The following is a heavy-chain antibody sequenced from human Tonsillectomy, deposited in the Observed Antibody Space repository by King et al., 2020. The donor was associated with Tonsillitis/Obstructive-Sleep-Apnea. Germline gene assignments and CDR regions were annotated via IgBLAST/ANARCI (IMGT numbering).Heavy chain of an antibody. CDR3: ARDRSCGGPPGDAFDI. Sequence: VQLQESGPGLVKPSQTLSLTCTVSGGSISSGGYYWSWIRQHPGKGLEWIGYIYYSGSTYYNPSLKSRVTISVDTSKNQFSLKLSSVTAADTAVYYCARDRSCGGPPGDAFDIWGQGTMVTVSS. D-gene: IGHD4-23*01. CDR1: GGSISSGGYY. J-gene: IGHJ3*02. V-gene: IGHV4-31*03. CDR2: IYYSGST.